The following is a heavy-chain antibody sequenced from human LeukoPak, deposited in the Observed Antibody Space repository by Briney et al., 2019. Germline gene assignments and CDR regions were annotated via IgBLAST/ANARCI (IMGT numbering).Heavy chain of an antibody. CDR3: ARGALLWFGEPSDI. V-gene: IGHV4-4*07. CDR1: GGSISSYY. D-gene: IGHD3-10*01. CDR2: IYTSGST. J-gene: IGHJ3*02. Sequence: TSETLSLTCTVSGGSISSYYWSWIRHPAGKGLEWIWRIYTSGSTNYNPSLKSRVTISVDTSKNQFSLKLSSVTAADTAVYYCARGALLWFGEPSDIWGQGTMVTVSS.